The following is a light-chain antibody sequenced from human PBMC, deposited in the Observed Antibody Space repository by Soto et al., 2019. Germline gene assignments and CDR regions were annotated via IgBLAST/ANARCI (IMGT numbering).Light chain of an antibody. CDR2: DVT. V-gene: IGLV2-11*01. CDR3: SSFAGSYTHV. CDR1: NSDVGGYNY. J-gene: IGLJ1*01. Sequence: QSVLTQPRSVSGSPGQAVTFSCTGTNSDVGGYNYVSWYQQRPDKAPKLIIYDVTKRPSGVPDRFSGSKSGNTASLTISGLQAEDEADYFCSSFAGSYTHVFGTGTKVTVL.